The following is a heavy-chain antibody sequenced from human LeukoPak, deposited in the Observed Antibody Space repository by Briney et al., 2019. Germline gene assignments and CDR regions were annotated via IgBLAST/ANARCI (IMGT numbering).Heavy chain of an antibody. Sequence: SETLSLTCTVSGGSISSYYWSWLRQPAGKGLEWIGRIYTSGSTNYNPSLKRRVTMSVDTSKNQFSLKLSSVTAADTAVYYCARVGVAAAGIVKSGWFDPWGQGTLVTVSS. CDR3: ARVGVAAAGIVKSGWFDP. CDR2: IYTSGST. V-gene: IGHV4-4*07. J-gene: IGHJ5*02. D-gene: IGHD6-13*01. CDR1: GGSISSYY.